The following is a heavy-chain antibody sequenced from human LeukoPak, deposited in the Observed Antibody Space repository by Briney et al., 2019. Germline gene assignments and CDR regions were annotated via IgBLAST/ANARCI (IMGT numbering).Heavy chain of an antibody. V-gene: IGHV3-30-3*01. Sequence: PGGSLRLSCAASGFTFSSYAMSWVRQAPGKGLEWVAVISYDGSNKYYADSVKGRFTISRDNSKNTLYLQMNSLRAEDTAVYYCAREYSSGWPTYYYYGMDVWGQGTTVTVSS. D-gene: IGHD6-19*01. J-gene: IGHJ6*02. CDR3: AREYSSGWPTYYYYGMDV. CDR2: ISYDGSNK. CDR1: GFTFSSYA.